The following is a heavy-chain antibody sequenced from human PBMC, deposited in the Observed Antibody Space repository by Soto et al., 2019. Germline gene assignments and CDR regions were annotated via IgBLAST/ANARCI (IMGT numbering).Heavy chain of an antibody. CDR3: ARSSISGIFYYYY. CDR1: GYTFTDNG. V-gene: IGHV1-18*01. CDR2: INPNNGNT. D-gene: IGHD3-10*01. J-gene: IGHJ4*02. Sequence: QVQLVQSGAEVKKPGASVKVSCKASGYTFTDNGVSWMRQAPGQGLEWMGWINPNNGNTKYAQNFQGRVTMTTDTSTSTAYVELRSLRSDYTAMYYCARSSISGIFYYYYWGQGTLVTVSS.